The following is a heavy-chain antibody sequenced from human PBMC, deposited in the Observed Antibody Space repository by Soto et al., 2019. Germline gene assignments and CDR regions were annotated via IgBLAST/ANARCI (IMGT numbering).Heavy chain of an antibody. CDR2: IYHSGST. CDR1: GGSISSSNW. CDR3: ARRYGSCFDY. J-gene: IGHJ4*02. D-gene: IGHD5-18*01. V-gene: IGHV4-4*02. Sequence: SETLSLTCAVSGGSISSSNWWSWIRQPPGKGLEWIGYIYHSGSTYYNPSLKSRVTISVDTSKNQFSLKLSSVTAADTAVYYCARRYGSCFDYWGQGTLVTVSS.